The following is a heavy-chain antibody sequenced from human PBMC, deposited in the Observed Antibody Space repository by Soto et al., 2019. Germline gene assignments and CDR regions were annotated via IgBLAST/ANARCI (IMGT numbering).Heavy chain of an antibody. V-gene: IGHV4-59*01. CDR1: GRSISDAY. CDR3: AKGGTSSLPFDY. D-gene: IGHD2-2*01. CDR2: IHGSGTT. J-gene: IGHJ4*02. Sequence: SETLSLTCNVTGRSISDAYWSWICQPPGQGLEWIGNIHGSGTTDYNPSLNIRLTFSLDTSKNQFSLKLNSVTAADTAVYYCAKGGTSSLPFDYWGQGALVTVS.